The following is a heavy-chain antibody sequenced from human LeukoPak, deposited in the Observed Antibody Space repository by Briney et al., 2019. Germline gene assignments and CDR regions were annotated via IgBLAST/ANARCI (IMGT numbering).Heavy chain of an antibody. Sequence: GGSLRLSCAASGFTLTAYGTHWLRQAPGKGLEWVAVIWYDGSKKFYGDSVKGRFTVSRDTSENTMYLQMNTLRAEDTAVYYCARDGGSGIDYWGQGTLVSVYS. J-gene: IGHJ4*02. CDR3: ARDGGSGIDY. V-gene: IGHV3-33*01. CDR1: GFTLTAYG. D-gene: IGHD3-10*01. CDR2: IWYDGSKK.